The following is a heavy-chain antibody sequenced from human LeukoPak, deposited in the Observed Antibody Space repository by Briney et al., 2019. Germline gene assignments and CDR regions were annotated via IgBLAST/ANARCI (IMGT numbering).Heavy chain of an antibody. J-gene: IGHJ4*02. CDR2: INPNSGGT. V-gene: IGHV1-2*02. CDR3: ARIGYNHYFDY. Sequence: ASVKVSCKASGYTFTDYYLHWVRQAPGQGLEWMGWINPNSGGTNYVQTFQGRVTMTRDTSITTAYMELSRLRSDDTAVYFCARIGYNHYFDYWGQGTLVTVSP. CDR1: GYTFTDYY. D-gene: IGHD5-24*01.